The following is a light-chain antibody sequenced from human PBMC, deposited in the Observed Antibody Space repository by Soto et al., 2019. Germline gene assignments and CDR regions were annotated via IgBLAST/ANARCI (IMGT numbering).Light chain of an antibody. Sequence: QSVLTQPPSVSGSPGQSVTISCTGTSSDVGSHNRVSWYQQPPGTAPKLMIYEVSNRPSGVPDRFSGSKSGNTASLTISGLQPDDEADYYCNSYTTSSTYVFGTGTKVTDL. CDR2: EVS. CDR3: NSYTTSSTYV. CDR1: SSDVGSHNR. V-gene: IGLV2-18*02. J-gene: IGLJ1*01.